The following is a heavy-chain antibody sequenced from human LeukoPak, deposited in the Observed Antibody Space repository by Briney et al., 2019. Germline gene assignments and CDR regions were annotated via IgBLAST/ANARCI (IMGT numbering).Heavy chain of an antibody. J-gene: IGHJ6*02. Sequence: GGSLRLSCAASGFTFSSYSMNWVRQAPGKGLEWVSSISSSSSYIYYADSVKGRFTISRDNAKNSLYLQMNSLRAEDTAVYYCARVHYSSSSARAAYYYYGMDVWGQGTTVTVSS. CDR1: GFTFSSYS. CDR2: ISSSSSYI. CDR3: ARVHYSSSSARAAYYYYGMDV. D-gene: IGHD6-6*01. V-gene: IGHV3-21*01.